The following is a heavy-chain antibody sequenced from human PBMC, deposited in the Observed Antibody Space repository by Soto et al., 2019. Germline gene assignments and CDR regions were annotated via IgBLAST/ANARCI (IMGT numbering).Heavy chain of an antibody. J-gene: IGHJ4*02. D-gene: IGHD3-16*02. CDR2: INHSGST. Sequence: ETLSLTCAVYGGSFSGYYWSWIRQPPGKGLEWIGEINHSGSTNYNPSLKSRVTISVDTSKNQFSLKLSSVTAADTAVYYCARGKLSDYVWGSYRYHFDYWGQGTVVTVSS. CDR3: ARGKLSDYVWGSYRYHFDY. V-gene: IGHV4-34*01. CDR1: GGSFSGYY.